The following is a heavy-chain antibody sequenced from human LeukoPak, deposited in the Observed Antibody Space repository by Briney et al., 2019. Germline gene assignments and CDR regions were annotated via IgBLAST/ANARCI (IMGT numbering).Heavy chain of an antibody. D-gene: IGHD2-15*01. Sequence: GASVKVSFKATGYTFTSYDVNWVRQATGQGREGMGWMNPNSGKTGYAQKFQGRVTMNRNTSISTAYMELSSLRSEDTAVYYCARDLAASYYDYWGQGTLVTVSS. CDR2: MNPNSGKT. CDR1: GYTFTSYD. J-gene: IGHJ4*02. CDR3: ARDLAASYYDY. V-gene: IGHV1-8*01.